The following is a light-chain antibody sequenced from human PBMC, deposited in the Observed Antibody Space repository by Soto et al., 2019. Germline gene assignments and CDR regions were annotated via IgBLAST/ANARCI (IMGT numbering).Light chain of an antibody. J-gene: IGKJ5*01. CDR1: QSVSSSY. V-gene: IGKV3-20*01. CDR2: GAY. Sequence: EIVLTQSPGTLSLSPGERATLSCRASQSVSSSYLAWYQQKPGQAPRLLIYGAYSRATGIQDRFSGSGSGTDFTLTISRLEPEDFAVYYCQQYGSSRITVGQGTRLEI. CDR3: QQYGSSRIT.